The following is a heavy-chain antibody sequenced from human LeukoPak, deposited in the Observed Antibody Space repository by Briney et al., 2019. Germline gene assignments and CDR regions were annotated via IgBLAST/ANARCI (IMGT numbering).Heavy chain of an antibody. Sequence: PSETLSLTCTVSGGSISSGGYYWSWIRQHPGKGLEWLGYIYYSGSTYYNPSLKSRVTISVDTSKNQFSLKLSSVTAADTAVYYCARTVLRYFDWFGYFDYWGQGTLVTVSS. CDR2: IYYSGST. CDR1: GGSISSGGYY. D-gene: IGHD3-9*01. J-gene: IGHJ4*02. CDR3: ARTVLRYFDWFGYFDY. V-gene: IGHV4-31*03.